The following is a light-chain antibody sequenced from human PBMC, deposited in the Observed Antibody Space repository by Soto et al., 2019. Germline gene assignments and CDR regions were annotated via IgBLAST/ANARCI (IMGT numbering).Light chain of an antibody. CDR3: GSYTSNNTPYV. J-gene: IGLJ1*01. CDR2: DVS. CDR1: SSDVGAYDF. V-gene: IGLV2-14*03. Sequence: QSALTQPASVSASPGQSITISCTGTSSDVGAYDFVSWYQHHPGKAPKLIIFDVSDRPSGGSNRFSGSKSGNTASLTISGLQAEDEADYYCGSYTSNNTPYVFGTGTKLTVL.